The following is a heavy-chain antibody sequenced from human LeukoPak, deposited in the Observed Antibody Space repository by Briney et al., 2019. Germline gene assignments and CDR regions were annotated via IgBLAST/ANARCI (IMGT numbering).Heavy chain of an antibody. CDR3: ASAYSSSSSFDY. CDR1: GFTFSSYA. J-gene: IGHJ4*02. V-gene: IGHV3-23*01. Sequence: GGSLRLSCAASGFTFSSYAMSWVRQAPGKGLEWVSVISGSGGSTYYADSVKGRFTISRDNSKNTLYLQMNSLRAEDTAVYYCASAYSSSSSFDYWGQGTLVTVSS. D-gene: IGHD6-6*01. CDR2: ISGSGGST.